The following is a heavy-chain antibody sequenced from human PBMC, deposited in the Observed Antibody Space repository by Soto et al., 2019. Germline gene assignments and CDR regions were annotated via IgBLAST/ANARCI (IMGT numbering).Heavy chain of an antibody. CDR3: AKVLAAAFPYMDV. CDR1: GFTFSSYA. D-gene: IGHD6-13*01. Sequence: EVQLLESGGGLVQPGGSLRLSCAASGFTFSSYAMSWVRQAPGKGLEWVSGISGGGGSYADSVKGRFTISRDNSKNTLYLQMNSLRAEDTAVYYCAKVLAAAFPYMDVWGNGTTVTVSS. V-gene: IGHV3-23*01. CDR2: ISGGGG. J-gene: IGHJ6*03.